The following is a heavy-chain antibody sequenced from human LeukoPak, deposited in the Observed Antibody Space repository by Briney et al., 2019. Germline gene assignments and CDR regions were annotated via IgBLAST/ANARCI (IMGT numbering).Heavy chain of an antibody. CDR2: INQDGSEK. CDR3: AGHYKGRFDP. D-gene: IGHD1-1*01. V-gene: IGHV3-7*01. CDR1: RFTFSSSW. Sequence: GGSLRLSCAASRFTFSSSWMTWLRQAPGKGLEWVANINQDGSEKYYVDSVTGRFTISRDNAKNSLYLQMNSLRAEDTAVYYCAGHYKGRFDPWGQGTLVTVSS. J-gene: IGHJ5*02.